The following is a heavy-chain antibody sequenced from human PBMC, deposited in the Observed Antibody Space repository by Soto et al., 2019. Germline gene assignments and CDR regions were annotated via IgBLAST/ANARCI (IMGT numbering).Heavy chain of an antibody. D-gene: IGHD6-19*01. Sequence: GGSLRLSCAASGFTFSSYAMSWVRQAPGKGLEWVSAISGSGGSTYYADSVKGRFTISRDNSKNTLYLQMNSLRAEDTAVYYCAKDRIRGSHSAVAGTVFDYWGQGTLVTVSS. CDR3: AKDRIRGSHSAVAGTVFDY. V-gene: IGHV3-23*01. J-gene: IGHJ4*02. CDR2: ISGSGGST. CDR1: GFTFSSYA.